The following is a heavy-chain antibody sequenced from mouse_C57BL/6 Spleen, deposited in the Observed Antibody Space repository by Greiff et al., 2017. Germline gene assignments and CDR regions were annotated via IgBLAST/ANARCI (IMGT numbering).Heavy chain of an antibody. D-gene: IGHD1-1*01. CDR1: GFTFSSYG. Sequence: EVKLVESGGDLVKPGGSLKLSCAASGFTFSSYGMSWVRQTPDKRLEWVATISSGGSYTYYPDSVKGRFTISRDNAKNTLYLQMSSLKSEDTVMYYCARLGTTVYAMDYWGQGTSVTVSS. J-gene: IGHJ4*01. CDR3: ARLGTTVYAMDY. V-gene: IGHV5-6*02. CDR2: ISSGGSYT.